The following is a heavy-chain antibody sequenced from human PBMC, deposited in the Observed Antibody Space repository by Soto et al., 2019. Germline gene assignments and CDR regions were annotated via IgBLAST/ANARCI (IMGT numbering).Heavy chain of an antibody. V-gene: IGHV1-18*01. CDR2: ISAYNGNT. CDR1: GYTLTSDG. J-gene: IGHJ3*02. CDR3: ARTYLSPQDIVVVPAARRHAAFDI. Sequence: APVKLARKASGYTLTSDGISCVRQAPGQGLAWTGWISAYNGNTNYAQKLQGRVTMTTDTSTSTAYMELRSLRSDDTAVYYCARTYLSPQDIVVVPAARRHAAFDISGQGTMVTVSS. D-gene: IGHD2-2*01.